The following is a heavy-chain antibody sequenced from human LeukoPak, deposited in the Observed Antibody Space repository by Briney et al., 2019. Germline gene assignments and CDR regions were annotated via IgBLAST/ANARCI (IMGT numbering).Heavy chain of an antibody. CDR2: IYHSGST. CDR1: GGSISSGGYY. CDR3: ARAPPGTTSGPRPEYYFDY. Sequence: PSETLSLTCTVSGGSISSGGYYWSWIRQPPGKGLEWIGYIYHSGSTYYNPSLKSRVTISVDTSKNQFSLKLSSVTAADTAVYYCARAPPGTTSGPRPEYYFDYWGQGTLVTVSS. D-gene: IGHD1-1*01. J-gene: IGHJ4*02. V-gene: IGHV4-30-2*05.